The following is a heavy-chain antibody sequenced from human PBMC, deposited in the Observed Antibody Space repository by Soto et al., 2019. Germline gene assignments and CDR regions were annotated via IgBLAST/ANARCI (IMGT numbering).Heavy chain of an antibody. CDR1: GFTFSSYG. CDR2: IWHDGTNK. CDR3: ATTIAA. V-gene: IGHV3-33*01. J-gene: IGHJ5*02. D-gene: IGHD6-13*01. Sequence: ESGGGVVQPGRSLRLSCAASGFTFSSYGMHWVRQAPGKGLEWVEVIWHDGTNKYYADSVKGRFTISRDNSKNTLYLQMNSLRAEDTAVYYCATTIAAWGQGTLVTVSS.